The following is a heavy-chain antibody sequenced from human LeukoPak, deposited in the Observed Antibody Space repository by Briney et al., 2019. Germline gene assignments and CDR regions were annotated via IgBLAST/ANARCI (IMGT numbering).Heavy chain of an antibody. J-gene: IGHJ4*02. Sequence: KPSETQSLTCAVYGRSLSGYYWSWIRQPPGKGLEWIGEINHSGSTNYNPSLKSRVTISVDTSKNQFSLKLSTVTAADTAVYYCARRGYYGSGSYFFDYWGQGTLVTVSS. CDR1: GRSLSGYY. D-gene: IGHD3-10*01. CDR2: INHSGST. CDR3: ARRGYYGSGSYFFDY. V-gene: IGHV4-34*01.